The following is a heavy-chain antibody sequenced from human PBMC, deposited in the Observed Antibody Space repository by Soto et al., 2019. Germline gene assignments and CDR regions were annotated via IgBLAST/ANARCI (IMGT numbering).Heavy chain of an antibody. Sequence: SETLSLTCAVYGGSFSGYYWSWIRQPPGKGLEWIGEINHSGSTNYNPSLKSRVTISVDTSKNQFSLKLSSVTAADTAVYYCARGDTAMVYYFDYWGQGTLVTVSS. D-gene: IGHD5-18*01. V-gene: IGHV4-34*01. J-gene: IGHJ4*02. CDR1: GGSFSGYY. CDR2: INHSGST. CDR3: ARGDTAMVYYFDY.